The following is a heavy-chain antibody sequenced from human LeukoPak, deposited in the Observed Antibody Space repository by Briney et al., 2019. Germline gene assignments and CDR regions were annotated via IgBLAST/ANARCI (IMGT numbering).Heavy chain of an antibody. CDR1: GGSITNTNY. V-gene: IGHV4-4*02. CDR2: VNLQGST. CDR3: ATSSY. J-gene: IGHJ4*02. Sequence: SGTLSLTCGVSGGSITNTNYWTWVRQPPGKGLEWIGEVNLQGSTNYNPSLMGRVAIAVDTSENHISLQLTSVTAADTAVYYCATSSYWGQGTLVTVSS.